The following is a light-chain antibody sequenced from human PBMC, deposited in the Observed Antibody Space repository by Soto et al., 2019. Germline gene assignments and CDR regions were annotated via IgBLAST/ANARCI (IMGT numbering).Light chain of an antibody. V-gene: IGKV3-20*01. CDR3: QQYGSSPRT. CDR1: QSLGTSF. Sequence: EIVLTQSPGTLSLSPGERATLSCRASQSLGTSFLAWYQQKPGQAPRLLIYGASSRAAGIPDRFSGSGSGTDFTLTISRLEPEDFAVYYCQQYGSSPRTFGQGTKVEIK. CDR2: GAS. J-gene: IGKJ1*01.